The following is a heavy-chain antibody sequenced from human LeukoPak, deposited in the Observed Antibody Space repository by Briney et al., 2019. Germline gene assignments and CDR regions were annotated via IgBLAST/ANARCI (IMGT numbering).Heavy chain of an antibody. J-gene: IGHJ4*02. D-gene: IGHD1-26*01. CDR3: AREVGGGWYYFDY. CDR2: INHSGST. Sequence: SETLSLTCAVYGGSFSGYYWSWIRQPPGKGLEWIGEINHSGSTNYNPSLKSRVTISVDTSKNQFSPKLSSVTAADTAVYYCAREVGGGWYYFDYWGQGTLVTVSS. CDR1: GGSFSGYY. V-gene: IGHV4-34*01.